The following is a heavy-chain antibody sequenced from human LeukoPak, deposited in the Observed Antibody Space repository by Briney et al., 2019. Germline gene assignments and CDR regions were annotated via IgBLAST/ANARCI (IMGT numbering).Heavy chain of an antibody. Sequence: SGTLSLTCAVSGGSISSSYYWGWIRQPPGKGLEWIGSIYYSGSTYYNPSLKSRVTISVDTSKNQFSLKLSSVTAADTAVYYCARIYYGSGSYFFHYWGQGTLVTVSS. D-gene: IGHD3-10*01. CDR1: GGSISSSYY. V-gene: IGHV4-39*01. J-gene: IGHJ4*02. CDR3: ARIYYGSGSYFFHY. CDR2: IYYSGST.